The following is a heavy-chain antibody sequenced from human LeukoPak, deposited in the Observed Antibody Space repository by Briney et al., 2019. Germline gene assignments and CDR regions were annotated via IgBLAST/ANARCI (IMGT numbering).Heavy chain of an antibody. CDR3: ARDLSPTVWYFDY. CDR2: IYTSGST. Sequence: SSETLSLTCTVSGGSISSGGYYWSWIRQHPGKGLEWIGRIYTSGSTNYNPSLKSRVTMSVDTSKNQFSLKLSSVTAADTAVYYCARDLSPTVWYFDYWGQGTLVTVSS. CDR1: GGSISSGGYY. V-gene: IGHV4-61*02. J-gene: IGHJ4*02. D-gene: IGHD4-17*01.